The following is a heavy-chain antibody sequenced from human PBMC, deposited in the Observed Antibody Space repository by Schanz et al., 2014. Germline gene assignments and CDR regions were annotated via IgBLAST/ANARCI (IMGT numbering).Heavy chain of an antibody. V-gene: IGHV3-74*02. J-gene: IGHJ3*02. Sequence: EVQLVESGGGLVQPGGSLRLSCAASGFTFSSHWMHWVRQDPGKALVWVSRINGDGSRTAYADSVKGRFTISRDNAKNTLYLQMNSLRAEDTAVYYCAKSDAFDIWGQGTLVTVSS. CDR3: AKSDAFDI. CDR2: INGDGSRT. CDR1: GFTFSSHW.